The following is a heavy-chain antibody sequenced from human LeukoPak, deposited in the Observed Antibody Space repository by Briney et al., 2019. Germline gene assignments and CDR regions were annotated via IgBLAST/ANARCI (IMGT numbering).Heavy chain of an antibody. CDR1: GFTFSSYA. D-gene: IGHD3-3*01. CDR2: ISGSGGST. Sequence: QPGGSLRLSCAASGFTFSSYAMSWVRQAPGKGLEWVSAISGSGGSTYYADSVKGRFTISRDNTKNTLYLQMNSLRAEDTAVYYCARYLGYYDFWSGYFNWFDPWGQGTLVTVSS. J-gene: IGHJ5*02. CDR3: ARYLGYYDFWSGYFNWFDP. V-gene: IGHV3-23*01.